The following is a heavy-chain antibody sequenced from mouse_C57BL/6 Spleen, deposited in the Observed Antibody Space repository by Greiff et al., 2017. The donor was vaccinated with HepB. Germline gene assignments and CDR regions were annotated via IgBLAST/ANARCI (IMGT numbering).Heavy chain of an antibody. CDR1: GFSLTSYG. CDR2: IWSGGST. CDR3: VLYYSNYVHAMDY. D-gene: IGHD2-5*01. J-gene: IGHJ4*01. V-gene: IGHV2-2*01. Sequence: QVQLKQSGPGLVQPSQSLSITCTVSGFSLTSYGVHWVRQSPGKGLEWLGVIWSGGSTDYNAAFISRLSISKDNSKSQVFFKMNSLQADDTAIYYCVLYYSNYVHAMDYWGQGTSVTVSS.